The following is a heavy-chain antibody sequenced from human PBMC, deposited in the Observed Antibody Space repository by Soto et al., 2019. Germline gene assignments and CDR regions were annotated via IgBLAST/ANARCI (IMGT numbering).Heavy chain of an antibody. CDR3: ARDAGCSGGSCYSGKSIDY. CDR1: GFTFSSYG. CDR2: IWYDGSNK. Sequence: VQLVESGGGVVQPGRSLRLSCAASGFTFSSYGMHWVRQAPGKGLEWVAVIWYDGSNKYYADSVKGRFTISRDNSKNTLYLQMNSLRAEDTAVYYCARDAGCSGGSCYSGKSIDYWGQGTLVTVSS. D-gene: IGHD2-15*01. J-gene: IGHJ4*02. V-gene: IGHV3-33*01.